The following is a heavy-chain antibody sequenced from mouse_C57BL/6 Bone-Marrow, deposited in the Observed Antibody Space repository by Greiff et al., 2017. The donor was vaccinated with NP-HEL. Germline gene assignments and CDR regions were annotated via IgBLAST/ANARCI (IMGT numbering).Heavy chain of an antibody. V-gene: IGHV1-61*01. J-gene: IGHJ2*01. CDR1: GYTFTSYW. CDR2: IYPSDSET. D-gene: IGHD1-1*01. Sequence: VQLQQPGAELVRPGSSVKLSCKASGYTFTSYWMDWVKQRPGQGLEWIGNIYPSDSETHYNQKFKDKATLTVDKSSSTAYMQLSSLTSEDSAVYYCAHYGSSYHYWGQGTTLTVSS. CDR3: AHYGSSYHY.